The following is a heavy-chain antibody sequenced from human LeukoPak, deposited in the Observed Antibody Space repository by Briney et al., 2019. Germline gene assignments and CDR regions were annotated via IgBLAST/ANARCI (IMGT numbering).Heavy chain of an antibody. J-gene: IGHJ4*02. CDR2: IRSNGDTT. CDR1: GFTFSSLA. Sequence: GGSLRLSCTASGFTFSSLAMTWVRQAPGKGLEWVSTIRSNGDTTYNADSVKGRFTISRDNSKNTLYLELNSLRVEDTATFYCAKGQELDDGVFDSWGQGAMVTVSS. V-gene: IGHV3-23*01. CDR3: AKGQELDDGVFDS. D-gene: IGHD1-1*01.